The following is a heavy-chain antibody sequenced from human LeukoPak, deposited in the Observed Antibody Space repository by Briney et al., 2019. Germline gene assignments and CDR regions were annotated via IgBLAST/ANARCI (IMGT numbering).Heavy chain of an antibody. CDR2: MNPNSGDT. J-gene: IGHJ4*02. CDR1: GYTFTTYD. D-gene: IGHD3-22*01. CDR3: ARGLGDYYDTSDFYYAVAAH. V-gene: IGHV1-8*01. Sequence: ASVKVSCKASGYTFTTYDITWVRQATGQGLEWVGWMNPNSGDTAYAQKFQGRVAMTRDTSISTAYMELSSLRSEDTAVYYCARGLGDYYDTSDFYYAVAAHWGQGTLVTVSS.